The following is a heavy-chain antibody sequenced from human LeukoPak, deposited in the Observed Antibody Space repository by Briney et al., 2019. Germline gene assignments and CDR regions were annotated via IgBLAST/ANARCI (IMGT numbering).Heavy chain of an antibody. Sequence: GGSLRLSCAASGFTFRSYWMSWVRQAPGKGLEWVAKIKEDGREKHYVDSVKGRFTISRDNAKNSLYLQMNSLRAEDTAIYYCARDPRTVRIWGQGTLVTVSS. CDR1: GFTFRSYW. CDR3: ARDPRTVRI. D-gene: IGHD1-1*01. V-gene: IGHV3-7*01. J-gene: IGHJ4*02. CDR2: IKEDGREK.